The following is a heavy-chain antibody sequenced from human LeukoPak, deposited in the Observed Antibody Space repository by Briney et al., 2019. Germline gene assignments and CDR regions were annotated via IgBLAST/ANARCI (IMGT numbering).Heavy chain of an antibody. CDR2: ISGSGGVT. CDR3: AKGMVPLQTTYFDY. CDR1: GFTFSNYG. D-gene: IGHD1-1*01. Sequence: GGSLRLSCAASGFTFSNYGMSWVRQAPGKGLEWVSFISGSGGVTLYADSVKGPFTISRDNSKDTVFLQMNSLRSEDTAVYYCAKGMVPLQTTYFDYWGQGTLVTVSS. V-gene: IGHV3-23*01. J-gene: IGHJ4*02.